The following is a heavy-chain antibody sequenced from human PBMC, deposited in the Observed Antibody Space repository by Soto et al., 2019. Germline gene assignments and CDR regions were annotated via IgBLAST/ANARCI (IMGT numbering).Heavy chain of an antibody. Sequence: GGSLRLSCAASGFTFSSYSMNWVRQAPGKGLEWVSSISSSSSYIYYADSVKGRFTISRDNAKNSLYLQMNSLRAEDTAVYYCARWVCSSTSCYLGDAFDIWDQGTMVTVSS. D-gene: IGHD2-2*01. CDR1: GFTFSSYS. CDR2: ISSSSSYI. V-gene: IGHV3-21*01. CDR3: ARWVCSSTSCYLGDAFDI. J-gene: IGHJ3*02.